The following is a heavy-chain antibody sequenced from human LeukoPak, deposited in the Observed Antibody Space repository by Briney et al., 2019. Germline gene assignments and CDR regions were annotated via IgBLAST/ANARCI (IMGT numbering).Heavy chain of an antibody. D-gene: IGHD1-1*01. Sequence: PGGSLRLSCAASGFTFSSYGMHWVRQAPGKGLEWVAVISYDGSNKYYADSVKGRFTISRDNSKNTLYLQMNSLRAEDTAVYYCAKTPARNWNAQSYGMDVWGQGTTVTVSS. V-gene: IGHV3-30*18. J-gene: IGHJ6*02. CDR2: ISYDGSNK. CDR1: GFTFSSYG. CDR3: AKTPARNWNAQSYGMDV.